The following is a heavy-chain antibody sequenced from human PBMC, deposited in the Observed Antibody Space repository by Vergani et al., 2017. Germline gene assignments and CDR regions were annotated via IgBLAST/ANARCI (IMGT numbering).Heavy chain of an antibody. J-gene: IGHJ2*01. CDR1: GFTFSSYS. D-gene: IGHD2-2*01. V-gene: IGHV3-21*01. CDR2: ISSSSSYI. CDR3: ARALGYCSSTSCYDWYFDL. Sequence: EVQLVESGGGLVKRGGSLRLSCAASGFTFSSYSMNWVRQAPGKGLEWVSSISSSSSYIHYSDSLKGRFTISRDNAKSSLYLQMNSLRAEDTGVYYCARALGYCSSTSCYDWYFDLWGRGTLVTVSS.